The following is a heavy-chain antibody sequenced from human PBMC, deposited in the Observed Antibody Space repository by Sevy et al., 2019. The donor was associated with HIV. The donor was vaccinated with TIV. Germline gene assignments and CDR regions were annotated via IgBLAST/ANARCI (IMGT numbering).Heavy chain of an antibody. CDR1: GFTFSIYG. CDR3: AKDLTGRYSSSSGDFDY. Sequence: GGSLRLSCAASGFTFSIYGMHWVRQAPGKGLEWVACIRYDGSTKYYADSVKGRFTISRDNSKNKLYLQMNSLRAEDTAVYYCAKDLTGRYSSSSGDFDYWGQGTLVTVSS. J-gene: IGHJ4*02. CDR2: IRYDGSTK. D-gene: IGHD6-6*01. V-gene: IGHV3-30*02.